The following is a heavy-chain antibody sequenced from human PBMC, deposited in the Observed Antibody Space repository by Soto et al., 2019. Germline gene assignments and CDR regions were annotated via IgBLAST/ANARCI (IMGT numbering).Heavy chain of an antibody. CDR1: GGSISGSSYY. CDR3: ARLSDVLGWFDP. D-gene: IGHD6-25*01. J-gene: IGHJ5*02. V-gene: IGHV4-39*01. Sequence: SETLSLTCPVSGGSISGSSYYWGWIRQPPGRVLEWIGSIYYSGSTYYNPSLKSRVTISVDTSKNQFSLKLSSVTAADTAVYYCARLSDVLGWFDPWGHGTLVTVSS. CDR2: IYYSGST.